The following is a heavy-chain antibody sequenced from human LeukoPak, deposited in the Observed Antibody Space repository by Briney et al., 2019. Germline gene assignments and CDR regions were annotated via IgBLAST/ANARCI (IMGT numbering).Heavy chain of an antibody. V-gene: IGHV3-23*01. CDR1: GFTFSSYW. Sequence: GGSLRLSCAASGFTFSSYWMHWVRQAPGKGLEWVSAISGSGGSTYYADSVKGRFTISRDNSKNTLYLQMNSLRAEDTAVYYCAKEGVSAAAGIQFDYWGQGTLVTVSS. J-gene: IGHJ4*02. CDR2: ISGSGGST. D-gene: IGHD6-13*01. CDR3: AKEGVSAAAGIQFDY.